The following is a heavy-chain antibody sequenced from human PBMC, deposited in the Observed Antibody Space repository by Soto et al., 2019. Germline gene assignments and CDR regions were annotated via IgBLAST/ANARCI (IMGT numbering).Heavy chain of an antibody. CDR1: GYSFTSFW. Sequence: PGESLKISCKGSGYSFTSFWIGWVRQMPGKGLEWMGIIYPGDSHAMYSPSFQGQVTMSADKSISTAYLQWSSLKASDTAMYYSARPYSGGPNDPFDVWGQGTMVTVSS. D-gene: IGHD1-26*01. CDR3: ARPYSGGPNDPFDV. CDR2: IYPGDSHA. V-gene: IGHV5-51*01. J-gene: IGHJ3*01.